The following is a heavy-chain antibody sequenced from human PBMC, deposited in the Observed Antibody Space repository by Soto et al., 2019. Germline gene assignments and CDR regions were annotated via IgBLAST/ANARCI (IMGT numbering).Heavy chain of an antibody. J-gene: IGHJ6*02. V-gene: IGHV1-69*12. Sequence: QVQLVQSGAEVKKPGSSVKVSCKASGGTFSSYAISWVRQAPGQGLEWMGGIIPIFGTANYAQKFQGRVTTTAXXSXSXXSMELSSLRAEDTAVYYGASYGDSVGEFHYYGMDVWGQGTTVTVSS. D-gene: IGHD4-17*01. CDR2: IIPIFGTA. CDR3: ASYGDSVGEFHYYGMDV. CDR1: GGTFSSYA.